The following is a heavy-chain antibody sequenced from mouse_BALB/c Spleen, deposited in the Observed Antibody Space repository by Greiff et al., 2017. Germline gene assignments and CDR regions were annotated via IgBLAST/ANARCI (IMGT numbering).Heavy chain of an antibody. Sequence: VQLVESGPGLVAPSQSLSITCTVSGFSLTSYGVHWVRQPPGKGLEWLGVIWAGGSTNYNSALMSRLSISKDNSKSQVFLKMNSLQTDDTAMYYCARGELRLRYFDVWGAGTTVTVSS. J-gene: IGHJ1*01. CDR3: ARGELRLRYFDV. D-gene: IGHD1-2*01. V-gene: IGHV2-9*02. CDR2: IWAGGST. CDR1: GFSLTSYG.